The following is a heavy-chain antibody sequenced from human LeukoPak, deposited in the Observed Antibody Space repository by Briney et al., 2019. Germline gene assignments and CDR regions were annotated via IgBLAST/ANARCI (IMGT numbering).Heavy chain of an antibody. J-gene: IGHJ3*02. CDR2: IYTRGST. CDR3: ARGRYCSATNCSGGDAFDI. Sequence: SETLSLTCTVSGTSVSSYYWSWIRQPAGRGLEWIGRIYTRGSTNYNPSLQSRVSMSVDSSKSQFSLRLTSVTAADTAIYYCARGRYCSATNCSGGDAFDIWGEGTVVTVSS. V-gene: IGHV4-4*07. D-gene: IGHD2-8*02. CDR1: GTSVSSYY.